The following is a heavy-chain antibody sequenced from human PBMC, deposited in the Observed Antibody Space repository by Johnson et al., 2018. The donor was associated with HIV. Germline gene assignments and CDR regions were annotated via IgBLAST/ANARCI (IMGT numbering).Heavy chain of an antibody. D-gene: IGHD3-16*02. CDR1: GFTFSDYY. CDR3: ARGSIMITFGGVIPDAFDI. Sequence: VQLVESGGGLVQPWGSLRLSCAASGFTFSDYYMSWIRQAPGKGLEWVSGINWNGGSTGYADSVKGRFTISRDNTKNSLYLQMNSLRAEDTALYYCARGSIMITFGGVIPDAFDIWGQGTLVIVSS. V-gene: IGHV3-20*04. CDR2: INWNGGST. J-gene: IGHJ3*02.